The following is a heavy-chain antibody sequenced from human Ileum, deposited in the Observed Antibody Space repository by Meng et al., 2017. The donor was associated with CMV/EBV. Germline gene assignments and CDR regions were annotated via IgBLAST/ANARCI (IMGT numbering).Heavy chain of an antibody. CDR2: INQDGSEK. CDR3: ARDIGYCRGGSCLGYYYYYGMDV. Sequence: GESLKISCAASGFTFSDYWMSWVRQAPGKGLAWVANINQDGSEKYFADSVKGRFTISRDNSKNTLYLQMNSLRAEDTAIYYCARDIGYCRGGSCLGYYYYYGMDVWGQGTTVTVSS. CDR1: GFTFSDYW. V-gene: IGHV3-7*01. D-gene: IGHD2-15*01. J-gene: IGHJ6*02.